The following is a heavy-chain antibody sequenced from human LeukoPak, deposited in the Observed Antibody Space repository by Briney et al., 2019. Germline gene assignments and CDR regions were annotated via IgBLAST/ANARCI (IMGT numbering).Heavy chain of an antibody. D-gene: IGHD1-1*01. CDR2: IKYHGGNT. Sequence: GGSLRLSCAASGFAFSSFGMSCVREAPGKGLEWVSAIKYHGGNTYYADSVKGRYTISRDNSNHTLHLQINSLRAEDTALYFCARRYSTRNFFDSWGQGTLVTVSS. CDR1: GFAFSSFG. V-gene: IGHV3-23*01. CDR3: ARRYSTRNFFDS. J-gene: IGHJ4*02.